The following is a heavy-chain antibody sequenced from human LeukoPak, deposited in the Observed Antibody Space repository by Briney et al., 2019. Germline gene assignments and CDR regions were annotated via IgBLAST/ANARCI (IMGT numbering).Heavy chain of an antibody. CDR3: AGGLDIAVAGPGGYFDY. Sequence: PGGSLRLSCAASGFTFSSYGMHWVRQAPGKGLEWVAVIWYDGSNKYYGDSVKGRFTISRDNSKKTLYLQMNSLRVEDTAVYYCAGGLDIAVAGPGGYFDYWGQGTLVTVSS. D-gene: IGHD6-19*01. V-gene: IGHV3-33*01. CDR1: GFTFSSYG. CDR2: IWYDGSNK. J-gene: IGHJ4*02.